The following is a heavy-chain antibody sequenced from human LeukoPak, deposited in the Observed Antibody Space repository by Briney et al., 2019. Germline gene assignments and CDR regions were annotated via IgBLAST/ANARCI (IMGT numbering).Heavy chain of an antibody. Sequence: GESLKISCKGSGYSFTSYWIGWVRQMPGKGLEWMGIIYPGDSDTRYSPSFQGQVTISADKSISTAYLQWSSLKASDTAMYYYARLYYDSSGYYPGWYFDYWGQGTLVTVSS. CDR1: GYSFTSYW. CDR2: IYPGDSDT. CDR3: ARLYYDSSGYYPGWYFDY. V-gene: IGHV5-51*01. D-gene: IGHD3-22*01. J-gene: IGHJ4*02.